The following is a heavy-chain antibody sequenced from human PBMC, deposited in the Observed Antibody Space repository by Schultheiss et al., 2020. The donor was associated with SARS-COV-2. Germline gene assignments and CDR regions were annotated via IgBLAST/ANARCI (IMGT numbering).Heavy chain of an antibody. D-gene: IGHD2-2*01. Sequence: GGSLRLSCAASGFTFSSYAMHWVRQAPGKGLEWVAVISYDGSNKYYADSVKGRFTISRDNSKNTLYLQMNSLRAEDTAVYYCARHPSGGYQDYYYYMDVWGKGTTVTVSS. CDR2: ISYDGSNK. V-gene: IGHV3-30*01. J-gene: IGHJ6*03. CDR3: ARHPSGGYQDYYYYMDV. CDR1: GFTFSSYA.